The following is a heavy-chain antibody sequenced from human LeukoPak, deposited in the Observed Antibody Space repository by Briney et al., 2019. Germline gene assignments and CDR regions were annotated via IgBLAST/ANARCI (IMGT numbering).Heavy chain of an antibody. CDR1: GGSISSYY. CDR2: IYTSGST. CDR3: ARDYYDSSGYSKYYYYYMDV. Sequence: SEILSLTCTVSGGSISSYYWSWIRQPAGKGLEWIGRIYTSGSTNYNPSLKSRVTMSVDTSKNQFSLKLSSVTAADTAVYYCARDYYDSSGYSKYYYYYMDVWGKGTTVTVSS. D-gene: IGHD3-22*01. V-gene: IGHV4-4*07. J-gene: IGHJ6*03.